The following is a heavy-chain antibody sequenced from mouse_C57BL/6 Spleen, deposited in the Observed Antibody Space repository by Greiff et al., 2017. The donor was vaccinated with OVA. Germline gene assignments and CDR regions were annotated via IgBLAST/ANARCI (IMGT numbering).Heavy chain of an antibody. CDR2: IYPGDGDT. V-gene: IGHV1-82*01. D-gene: IGHD2-4*01. CDR3: ARGGIYYDYVDY. CDR1: GYAFSSSW. Sequence: VQLQQSGPELVKPGASVKISCKASGYAFSSSWMNWVKQRPGKGLEWIGRIYPGDGDTNYNGKFKGKATLTADKSSSPAYMQLSSLTSEDSAVYFCARGGIYYDYVDYWGQGTTLTVSS. J-gene: IGHJ2*01.